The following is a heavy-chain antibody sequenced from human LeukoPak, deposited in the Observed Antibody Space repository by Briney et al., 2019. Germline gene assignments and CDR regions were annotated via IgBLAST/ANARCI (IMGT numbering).Heavy chain of an antibody. D-gene: IGHD5-18*01. V-gene: IGHV4-39*07. Sequence: SETLSLTCTVSGGSFSSSSYYWGWIRQPPGKGLEWIGIIYYSGSTSYNPSLKNRVTISVDTSKNQFSLKLSSVTAADTAVYYCARLDGYSYGSFDYWGQGTLVTVSS. CDR2: IYYSGST. CDR3: ARLDGYSYGSFDY. CDR1: GGSFSSSSYY. J-gene: IGHJ4*02.